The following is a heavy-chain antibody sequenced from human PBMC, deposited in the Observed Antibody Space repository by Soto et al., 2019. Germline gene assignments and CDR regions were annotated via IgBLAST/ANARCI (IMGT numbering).Heavy chain of an antibody. CDR2: INAGNGNT. J-gene: IGHJ4*02. D-gene: IGHD6-19*01. CDR1: GYTFTGYV. CDR3: ARAVAVPADFDY. V-gene: IGHV1-3*01. Sequence: ASGKVSCKASGYTFTGYVMHWVRQAPGQRLEWMGWINAGNGNTKYSQKFQGRVTITRDTSASTAYMELSSLRSEDTAVYYCARAVAVPADFDYWGQGTLVTVSS.